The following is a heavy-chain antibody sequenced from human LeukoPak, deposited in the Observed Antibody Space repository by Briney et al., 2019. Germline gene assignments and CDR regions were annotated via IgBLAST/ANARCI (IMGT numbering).Heavy chain of an antibody. D-gene: IGHD3-3*01. CDR3: ARPYSYYDFWD. CDR2: INSDGSST. CDR1: GFTFSTYW. Sequence: PGGSLRLSCAASGFTFSTYWMHWVRQAPGKGLGWVSRINSDGSSTSYADSVKGRFTISRDNAMSTLYLQMNSLRAEDTAVYYCARPYSYYDFWDWGQGTLVTVSS. J-gene: IGHJ4*02. V-gene: IGHV3-74*01.